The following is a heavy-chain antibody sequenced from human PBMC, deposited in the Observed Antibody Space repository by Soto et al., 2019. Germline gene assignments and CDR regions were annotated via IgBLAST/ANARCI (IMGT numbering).Heavy chain of an antibody. Sequence: GGPLRPSCAASGFTFSTYSMSWFPQGPGKGLEWVAAISINGISTYNADSRNGRFTISRDNSKNTMFLQMTGPGAEDTAISFCANGKQWELRLDFWGHGITVTVSS. D-gene: IGHD1-26*01. V-gene: IGHV3-23*01. J-gene: IGHJ6*02. CDR2: ISINGIST. CDR1: GFTFSTYS. CDR3: ANGKQWELRLDF.